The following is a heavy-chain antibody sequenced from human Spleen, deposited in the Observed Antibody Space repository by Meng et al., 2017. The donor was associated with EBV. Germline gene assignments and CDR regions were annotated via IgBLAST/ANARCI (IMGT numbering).Heavy chain of an antibody. D-gene: IGHD4-17*01. CDR1: GGSINYGGYS. J-gene: IGHJ5*02. CDR2: IYQSRSA. V-gene: IGHV4-30-2*01. Sequence: LHLMESCQGLCRPSQTPYLTCAVSGGSINYGGYSWSWMRQPPGKGLDWIGYIYQSRSAYYNPSLKIRVTMSVDMSKNQFTLKLSSVTAADTAVYYCARGGGYGDYEGWFDPWGQGTLVTVSS. CDR3: ARGGGYGDYEGWFDP.